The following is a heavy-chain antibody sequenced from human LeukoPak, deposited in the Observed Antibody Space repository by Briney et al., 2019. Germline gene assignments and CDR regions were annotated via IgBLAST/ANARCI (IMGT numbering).Heavy chain of an antibody. CDR3: ARAKIAATGGIDV. J-gene: IGHJ6*02. V-gene: IGHV3-20*01. CDR2: INWNGGST. Sequence: GGSLRLSCAASGFTFDDYGMSWVRQAPGKGLEWVSGINWNGGSTGYADSLKGRFTISRDNAKNSLYLQMDNLRAEDTALYHCARAKIAATGGIDVWGQGTPVTVSS. CDR1: GFTFDDYG. D-gene: IGHD6-25*01.